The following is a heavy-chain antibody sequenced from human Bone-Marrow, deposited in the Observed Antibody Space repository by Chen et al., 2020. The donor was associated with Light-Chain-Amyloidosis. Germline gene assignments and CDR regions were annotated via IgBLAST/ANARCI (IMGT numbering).Heavy chain of an antibody. CDR3: ARRRDGYNFDY. Sequence: EVQLEQSGPEVIKPGESLKISCKGSGYTFPNYWIGWVRQMPGKGLEWMGVIYPDYSDARYSPSCEGQVTISADKSITTAYLQWRSLKGSDTAMYYCARRRDGYNFDYWGQGTLVTVSS. V-gene: IGHV5-51*01. CDR2: IYPDYSDA. CDR1: GYTFPNYW. J-gene: IGHJ4*02. D-gene: IGHD5-12*01.